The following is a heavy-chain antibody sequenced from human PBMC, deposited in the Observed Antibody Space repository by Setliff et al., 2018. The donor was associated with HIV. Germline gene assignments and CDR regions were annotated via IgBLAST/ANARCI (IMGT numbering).Heavy chain of an antibody. V-gene: IGHV1-69*11. J-gene: IGHJ3*02. CDR1: GGTSSTHA. CDR2: IISILETT. Sequence: WASVKVSCKASGGTSSTHAMNWVRQAPGQGLEWMGQIISILETTDYAQKFQGRLTITADEPTNTIYMELSGLRSEDTAVYYCAGPRGDEAFDIWGQGTMVTVSS. D-gene: IGHD3-10*01. CDR3: AGPRGDEAFDI.